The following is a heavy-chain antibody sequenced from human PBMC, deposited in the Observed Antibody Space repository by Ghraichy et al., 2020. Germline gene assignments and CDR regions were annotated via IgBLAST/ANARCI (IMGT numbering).Heavy chain of an antibody. CDR1: GFSLSTSGMC. CDR2: IDWDDDK. V-gene: IGHV2-70*01. CDR3: ARSLIAVAGDYYYYGMDV. J-gene: IGHJ6*02. Sequence: SGPTLVKPTQTLTLTCTFSGFSLSTSGMCVSWIRQPPGKALEWLALIDWDDDKYYSTSLKTRLTISKDTSKNQVVLTMTNMDPVDTATYYCARSLIAVAGDYYYYGMDVWGQGTTVTVSS. D-gene: IGHD6-19*01.